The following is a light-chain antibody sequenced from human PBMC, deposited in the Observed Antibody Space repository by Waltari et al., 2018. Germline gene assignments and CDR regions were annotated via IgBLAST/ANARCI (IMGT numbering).Light chain of an antibody. J-gene: IGKJ2*01. Sequence: DIQMTQSPSTLSASVGDRVTITCRASQGITSWLAWYQQKPGKAPKLLIYDASSLESGVPSRFSGSGSGTEFTLTISSLQPDDFATYYCQQYHSYSSYTFGQGTKLEIK. CDR2: DAS. V-gene: IGKV1-5*01. CDR1: QGITSW. CDR3: QQYHSYSSYT.